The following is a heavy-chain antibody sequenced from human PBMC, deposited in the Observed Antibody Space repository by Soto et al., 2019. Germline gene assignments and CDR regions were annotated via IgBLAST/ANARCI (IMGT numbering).Heavy chain of an antibody. CDR1: GDTFTSYY. D-gene: IGHD6-19*01. CDR2: IIPIFGTA. CDR3: ARVGVAGSNWFDP. V-gene: IGHV1-69*13. Sequence: GASVKVFCKAPGDTFTSYYLNWVRQAPGQGLEWMGGIIPIFGTANYAQKFQGRVTITADESTSTAYMELSSLRSEDTAVYYCARVGVAGSNWFDPWGQGTLVTVSS. J-gene: IGHJ5*02.